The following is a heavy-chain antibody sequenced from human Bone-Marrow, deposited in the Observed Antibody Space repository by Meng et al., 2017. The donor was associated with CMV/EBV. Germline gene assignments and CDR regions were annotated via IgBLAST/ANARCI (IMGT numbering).Heavy chain of an antibody. Sequence: GESLKISCEASGFTFSSYAMHWVRQAPGKGLEWVAVISYDGSNKYYADSVKGRFTISRDNSKNTLYLQMNSLRAEDTAVYYCAKECGGLSSSGLKALDYWGQGTLVNVSS. CDR1: GFTFSSYA. J-gene: IGHJ4*02. CDR2: ISYDGSNK. D-gene: IGHD3-22*01. CDR3: AKECGGLSSSGLKALDY. V-gene: IGHV3-30*04.